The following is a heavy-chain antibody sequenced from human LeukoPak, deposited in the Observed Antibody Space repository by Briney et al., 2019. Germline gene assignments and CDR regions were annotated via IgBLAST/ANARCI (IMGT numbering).Heavy chain of an antibody. CDR2: ISYDGSNK. CDR1: GFTFSSYA. J-gene: IGHJ6*02. D-gene: IGHD3-3*01. V-gene: IGHV3-30*14. Sequence: GGSLRLSCAASGFTFSSYAMHWVRQAPGKGLEWVAVISYDGSNKYYADSVKGRFTISRDNSKNTLYLQMNSLRAEDTAVYYCARDLPTLPRKRYYDFWSGSTGMDVWGQGTTVTVSS. CDR3: ARDLPTLPRKRYYDFWSGSTGMDV.